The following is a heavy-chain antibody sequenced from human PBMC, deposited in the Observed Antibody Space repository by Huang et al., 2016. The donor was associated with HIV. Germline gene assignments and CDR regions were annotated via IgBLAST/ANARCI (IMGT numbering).Heavy chain of an antibody. CDR1: GLVFSDHY. CDR3: ARRMAGWDDVFDM. CDR2: IRLSGTTI. D-gene: IGHD6-19*01. Sequence: QVQLVESGGGLVKPGGSLRLSCAASGLVFSDHYMNWICQAPGKGLEWISYIRLSGTTIRYADSVKGRFTISRENAKKSLFLEMNSLRVEDTAVYYCARRMAGWDDVFDMWGQGTMVTVSS. V-gene: IGHV3-11*01. J-gene: IGHJ3*02.